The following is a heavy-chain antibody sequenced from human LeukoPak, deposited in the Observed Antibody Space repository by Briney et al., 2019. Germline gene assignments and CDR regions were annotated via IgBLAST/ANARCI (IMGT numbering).Heavy chain of an antibody. V-gene: IGHV1-69*02. D-gene: IGHD2-2*01. CDR2: IIPILGIA. CDR3: ASNHAGYCSSTSCYGSRYYYYYMDV. Sequence: KVSCKASGGTFSSYTISWVRQAPGQGLEWMGRIIPILGIANYAQKFQGRVTITADKSTGTAYMELSSLRSEDTAVYYCASNHAGYCSSTSCYGSRYYYYYMDVWGKGTTVTVSS. CDR1: GGTFSSYT. J-gene: IGHJ6*03.